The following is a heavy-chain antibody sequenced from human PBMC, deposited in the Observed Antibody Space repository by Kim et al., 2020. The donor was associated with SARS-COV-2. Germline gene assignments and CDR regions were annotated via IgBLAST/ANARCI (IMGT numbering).Heavy chain of an antibody. CDR2: IYYSGST. CDR1: GGSVSSGSYY. CDR3: ARRVGPTTVVKWRRGYWYFDL. J-gene: IGHJ2*01. V-gene: IGHV4-61*01. Sequence: SETLSLTCTVSGGSVSSGSYYWSWIRQPPGKGLEWIGYIYYSGSTNYNPSLKRRVTISVDTSKNQFSLKLSSVTAADTAVYYCARRVGPTTVVKWRRGYWYFDLWGRGTLVTVSS. D-gene: IGHD4-17*01.